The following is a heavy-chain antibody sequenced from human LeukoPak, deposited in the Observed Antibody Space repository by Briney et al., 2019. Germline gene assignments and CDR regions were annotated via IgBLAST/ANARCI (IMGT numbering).Heavy chain of an antibody. V-gene: IGHV3-30-3*01. CDR3: ARDGLDAFDI. J-gene: IGHJ3*02. CDR1: GFTFSSYA. D-gene: IGHD3/OR15-3a*01. CDR2: ISYDGSNK. Sequence: QAGRSLRLSCAASGFTFSSYAMHWVRQAPGKGLEWVAVISYDGSNKYYADSVKGRFTISRDNSKNTLYLQMNSLRAEDTAVYYCARDGLDAFDIWGQGTMVAVSS.